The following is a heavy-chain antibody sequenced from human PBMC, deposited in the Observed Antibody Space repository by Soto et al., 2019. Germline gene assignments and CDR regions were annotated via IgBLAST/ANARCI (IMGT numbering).Heavy chain of an antibody. CDR1: GFTFSSYS. J-gene: IGHJ4*02. D-gene: IGHD6-13*01. CDR3: ARGRRGSSWPIN. CDR2: ISSSSSTI. V-gene: IGHV3-48*02. Sequence: GGSLRLSCAASGFTFSSYSMNWVRQAPGKGLEWVSYISSSSSTIYYADSVKGRFTISRDNAKNSLYLQMNSRRDEDTAVYYCARGRRGSSWPINWGQGTLVTVSS.